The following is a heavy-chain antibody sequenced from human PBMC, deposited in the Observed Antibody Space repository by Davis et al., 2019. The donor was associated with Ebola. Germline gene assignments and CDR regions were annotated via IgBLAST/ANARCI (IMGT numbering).Heavy chain of an antibody. Sequence: ASVKVSCKASGYTFTSYGISWVRQAPGQGLEWMGWISAYNGNTNYAQKLQGRVTMTTDTSTSTAYMELRSLRSDDTAVYYCARKGQFGSGSYYYYGMDVWGQGTTVTVSS. J-gene: IGHJ6*02. CDR3: ARKGQFGSGSYYYYGMDV. CDR2: ISAYNGNT. V-gene: IGHV1-18*01. D-gene: IGHD3-10*01. CDR1: GYTFTSYG.